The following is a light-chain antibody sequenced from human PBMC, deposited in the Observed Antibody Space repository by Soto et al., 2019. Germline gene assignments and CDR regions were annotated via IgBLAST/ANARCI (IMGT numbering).Light chain of an antibody. CDR2: GAS. Sequence: NVLMKSPGTLALAPGERATRSSGASQSVSSNLAWYQQRPGQAPRLLIYGASTRATGIPDRFSGSGSGTEFTLIISSLQSEDSAVYYCQQYDNWPITFGQGTRLEIK. J-gene: IGKJ5*01. V-gene: IGKV3-15*01. CDR1: QSVSSN. CDR3: QQYDNWPIT.